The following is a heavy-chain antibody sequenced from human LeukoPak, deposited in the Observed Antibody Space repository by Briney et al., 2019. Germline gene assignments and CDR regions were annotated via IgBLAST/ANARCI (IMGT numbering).Heavy chain of an antibody. CDR1: GFTFRNYG. D-gene: IGHD2-2*01. Sequence: QTGGSLRLSCTASGFTFRNYGMHWVRQAPGKGLEWVAVIWYNGSNKYYADSVKGRFTIYRDNSKNTLYLQVDSLRAEDTAVYYCTRDVSSTRFDCWGEGTQVTASA. CDR2: IWYNGSNK. CDR3: TRDVSSTRFDC. V-gene: IGHV3-33*01. J-gene: IGHJ4*02.